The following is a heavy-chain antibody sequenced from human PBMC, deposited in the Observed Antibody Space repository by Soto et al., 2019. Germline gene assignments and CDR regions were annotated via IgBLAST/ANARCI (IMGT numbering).Heavy chain of an antibody. D-gene: IGHD2-2*01. V-gene: IGHV4-34*01. CDR1: GGSFSGYY. J-gene: IGHJ6*02. CDR2: INHSGST. CDR3: ARGRVVVVPGSYYYYGMDV. Sequence: SETLSLTCAVYGGSFSGYYWSWIRQPPGKGLEWIGEINHSGSTNYNPSLKSRVTISIDTSKNQFSLKLSSVTAADTAVYYCARGRVVVVPGSYYYYGMDVWGQGTTVTVSS.